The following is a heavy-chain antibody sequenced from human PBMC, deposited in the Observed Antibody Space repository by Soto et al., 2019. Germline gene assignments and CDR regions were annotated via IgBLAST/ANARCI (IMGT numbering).Heavy chain of an antibody. CDR2: ISSNGGST. Sequence: GVLRLSCAASGFTFSSYAMHWVRQAPGKGLEYVSAISSNGGSTYYANSVKGRFTISRDNSKNTLYLQMGSLRAEDMAVYYCARAWNYDILTGYDYWGQGTLVTVSS. V-gene: IGHV3-64*01. CDR1: GFTFSSYA. D-gene: IGHD3-9*01. J-gene: IGHJ4*02. CDR3: ARAWNYDILTGYDY.